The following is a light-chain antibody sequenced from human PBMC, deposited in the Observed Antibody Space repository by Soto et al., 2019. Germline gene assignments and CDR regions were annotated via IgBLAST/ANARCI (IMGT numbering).Light chain of an antibody. J-gene: IGLJ2*01. CDR1: SSDIGAYNF. Sequence: QSALTQPASVSGSPGQTITISCTGTSSDIGAYNFVSWYQQCPARAPKLIIYEVGHRPSGISDHFSGSKSGNTASLTISGIQAGAEAHYYGSAYAMTDNRGSVLFGGGTKLTVL. CDR3: SAYAMTDNRGSVL. V-gene: IGLV2-14*01. CDR2: EVG.